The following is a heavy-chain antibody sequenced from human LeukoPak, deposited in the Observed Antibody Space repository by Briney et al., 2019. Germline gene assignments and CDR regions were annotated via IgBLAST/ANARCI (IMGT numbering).Heavy chain of an antibody. CDR1: GDSVSSNSAA. V-gene: IGHV6-1*01. CDR3: ARGEADHYYDSSGPTWFDP. Sequence: QTLSLTCAISGDSVSSNSAAWNWIRQSPSRGLEWLGRTYYRSKWYNDYAVSVKSRITINPDTSKNQFSLQLTSVTPEDTAVYYCARGEADHYYDSSGPTWFDPWGQGTLVTVSS. D-gene: IGHD3-22*01. CDR2: TYYRSKWYN. J-gene: IGHJ5*02.